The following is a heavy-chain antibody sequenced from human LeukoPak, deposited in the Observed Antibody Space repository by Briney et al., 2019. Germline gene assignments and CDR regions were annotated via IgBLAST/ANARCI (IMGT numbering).Heavy chain of an antibody. CDR3: TAENFLYAFDI. Sequence: GGSLRLSCAASGFTFRNAWMSWVRQAPGKGLEWVGRIKRKNDLGTTGYAAPVKARFTISRDDSKNTLYLQMNSLKTEDTAVYYCTAENFLYAFDIWGQGTMVTVSS. J-gene: IGHJ3*02. CDR1: GFTFRNAW. D-gene: IGHD1-7*01. CDR2: IKRKNDLGTT. V-gene: IGHV3-15*01.